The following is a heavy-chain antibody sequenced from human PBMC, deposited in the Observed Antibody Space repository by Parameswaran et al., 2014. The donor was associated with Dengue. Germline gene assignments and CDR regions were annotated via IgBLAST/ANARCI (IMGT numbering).Heavy chain of an antibody. V-gene: IGHV1-18*01. J-gene: IGHJ6*03. D-gene: IGHD2-15*01. Sequence: SWVRQAPGQGLEWMGWINAYNGDTNYAQNLQGRVTMTTDTSTSTAYMELRSLRFDDTAVYYCARGLGYCIGDSCQRYYYYYMDVWGTGTTVTVSS. CDR2: INAYNGDT. CDR3: ARGLGYCIGDSCQRYYYYYMDV.